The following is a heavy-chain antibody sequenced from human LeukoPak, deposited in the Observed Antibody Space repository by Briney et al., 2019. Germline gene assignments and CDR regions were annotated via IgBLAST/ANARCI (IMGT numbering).Heavy chain of an antibody. D-gene: IGHD7-27*01. J-gene: IGHJ4*02. CDR3: ARESYWGSNAKGFDY. CDR2: ISSPSTRI. Sequence: GGSLRLSCAASGLTFTDYSINWVRQAPGRGLEWVSYISSPSTRIYYADSVKGRFTISRDNAKNSLYLQMNSLRDEDTAVYYCARESYWGSNAKGFDYWGQGTLVTVSS. CDR1: GLTFTDYS. V-gene: IGHV3-48*02.